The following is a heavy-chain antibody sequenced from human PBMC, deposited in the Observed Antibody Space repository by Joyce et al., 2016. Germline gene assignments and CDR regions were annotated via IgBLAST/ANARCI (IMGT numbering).Heavy chain of an antibody. Sequence: EVQLVESGGDLVQPGGSLRLSCAASGFTFTNYWIHWVRQAPGKGLVCVSRINSDGSSTTYADSVEGRFTISRDNAKNTVYLQMNNLRVEDTAVYYCARGQLTNQHWFDPWGQGTLVTISS. V-gene: IGHV3-74*01. CDR3: ARGQLTNQHWFDP. CDR1: GFTFTNYW. D-gene: IGHD6-6*01. J-gene: IGHJ5*02. CDR2: INSDGSST.